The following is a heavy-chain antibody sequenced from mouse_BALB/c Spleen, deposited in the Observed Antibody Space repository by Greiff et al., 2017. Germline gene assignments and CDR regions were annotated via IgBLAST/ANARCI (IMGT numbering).Heavy chain of an antibody. J-gene: IGHJ3*01. Sequence: EVKLMESGGGLVKPGGSLKLSCAASGFTFSSYAMSWVRQTPEKRLEWVASISSGGSTYYPDSVKGRFTISRDNARNILYLQMSSLRSEDTAMYYCARGPHYYGLFAYWGQGTLVTVSA. CDR3: ARGPHYYGLFAY. CDR2: ISSGGST. V-gene: IGHV5-6-5*01. CDR1: GFTFSSYA. D-gene: IGHD1-2*01.